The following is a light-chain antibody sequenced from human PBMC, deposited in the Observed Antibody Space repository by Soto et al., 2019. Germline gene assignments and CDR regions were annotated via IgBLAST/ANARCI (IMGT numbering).Light chain of an antibody. V-gene: IGKV3-11*01. CDR2: DAS. CDR3: QQRSNWPRKT. Sequence: EIVLTQSPATLSLSPGERATLSCSASQSVSSYLAWYQQKPGQAPRLLIYDASNRATGIPARFSGSGSGTDFTLTISSLEPEDFAVYYCQQRSNWPRKTFGQGTKLEIK. J-gene: IGKJ2*01. CDR1: QSVSSY.